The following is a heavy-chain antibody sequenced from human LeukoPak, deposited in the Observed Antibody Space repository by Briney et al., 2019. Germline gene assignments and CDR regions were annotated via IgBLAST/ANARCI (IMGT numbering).Heavy chain of an antibody. D-gene: IGHD6-13*01. CDR1: GFPFSSYG. Sequence: GGSLRLSCAASGFPFSSYGMHWVRQAPGKGLEWVAFTRDDGINKYYADSVKGRFTISRDNSKNTLYLQMNSLRAEDTAVYYCARGIAAAGHPAEYFQHWGQGTLVTVSS. J-gene: IGHJ1*01. CDR3: ARGIAAAGHPAEYFQH. CDR2: TRDDGINK. V-gene: IGHV3-30*02.